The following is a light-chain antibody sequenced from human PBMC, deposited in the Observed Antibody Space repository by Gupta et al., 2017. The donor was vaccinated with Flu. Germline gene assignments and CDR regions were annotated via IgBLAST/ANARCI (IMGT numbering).Light chain of an antibody. Sequence: PGKTAVITCSGDVLTEAYVYWYQQKPGQAPALVMFKDSKRPSGIPDRFSGSTSATTATLAISGVQAEDEADYYCQTADSDYNWIFGGGTKLTV. J-gene: IGLJ3*02. V-gene: IGLV3-25*03. CDR1: VLTEAY. CDR2: KDS. CDR3: QTADSDYNWI.